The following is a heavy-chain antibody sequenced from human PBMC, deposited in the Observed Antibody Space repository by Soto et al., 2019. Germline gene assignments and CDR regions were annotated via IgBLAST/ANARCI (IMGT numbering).Heavy chain of an antibody. J-gene: IGHJ6*03. V-gene: IGHV4-59*08. CDR1: GGSISSYY. CDR2: IYYSGST. CDR3: ARLPTTVTTSGVVPSYYYMDV. Sequence: SETLSLTCTVSGGSISSYYWSWIRQPPGKGLEWIGYIYYSGSTNYNPSLKSRVTISVDTSKTQFSLNLSSVTAADTAVYYCARLPTTVTTSGVVPSYYYMDVWGKGTTVTVSS. D-gene: IGHD4-17*01.